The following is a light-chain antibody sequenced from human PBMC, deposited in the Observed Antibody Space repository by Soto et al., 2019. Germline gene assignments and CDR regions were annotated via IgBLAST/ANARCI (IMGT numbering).Light chain of an antibody. V-gene: IGKV3-20*01. CDR2: GAS. CDR3: QRYGSSHT. Sequence: EIVLTQSPATLSLSPGQRATLSCRASQSISSSFLAWYQQKPGQAPRLLVFGASTRAAGIPDWFSGSGAGAYFNLTISRLEPADFGVYYCQRYGSSHTFGQGTRLEIK. J-gene: IGKJ5*01. CDR1: QSISSSF.